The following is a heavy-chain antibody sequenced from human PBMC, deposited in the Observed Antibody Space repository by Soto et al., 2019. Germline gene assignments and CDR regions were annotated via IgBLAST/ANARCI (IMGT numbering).Heavy chain of an antibody. V-gene: IGHV1-2*02. CDR1: GGTFSSYA. Sequence: APVKLACKASGGTFSSYAISRVRQAPGQGLEWMGWINPNNGGTRYAEKFQDRVTLTRDRSVRTAYLELQRLRSDDTAVYYCARSHCTDGICYTEVIPSWGQGTLVTVSS. D-gene: IGHD2-8*01. CDR2: INPNNGGT. CDR3: ARSHCTDGICYTEVIPS. J-gene: IGHJ4*02.